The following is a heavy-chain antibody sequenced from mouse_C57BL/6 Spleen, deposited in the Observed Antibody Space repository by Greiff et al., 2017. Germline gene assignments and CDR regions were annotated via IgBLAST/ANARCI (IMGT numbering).Heavy chain of an antibody. V-gene: IGHV7-3*01. CDR2: IRNKANGYTT. CDR3: TRYEDLYFDY. J-gene: IGHJ2*01. CDR1: GFTFTDYY. Sequence: DVKLVESGGGLVQPGGSLSLSCAASGFTFTDYYMSWVRQPPGKALEWLGFIRNKANGYTTEYSASVKGRFTISRDNSQSILYLQMKALRADDSATYDGTRYEDLYFDYWGQGTTLTVSS.